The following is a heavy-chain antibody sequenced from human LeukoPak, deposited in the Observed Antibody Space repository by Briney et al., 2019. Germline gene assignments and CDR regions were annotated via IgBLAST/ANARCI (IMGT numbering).Heavy chain of an antibody. J-gene: IGHJ4*02. CDR1: GFTFSDYY. V-gene: IGHV3-11*03. Sequence: GGSLRLSCAASGFTFSDYYMSWIRQAPGKGLEWVSYISSSSTYTNYADSVKGRFTISRDNAKNSLYLQMKSLRAEDTALYYCARNRGNYFDYWGQGTLVTVSS. CDR3: ARNRGNYFDY. CDR2: ISSSSTYT. D-gene: IGHD3-16*01.